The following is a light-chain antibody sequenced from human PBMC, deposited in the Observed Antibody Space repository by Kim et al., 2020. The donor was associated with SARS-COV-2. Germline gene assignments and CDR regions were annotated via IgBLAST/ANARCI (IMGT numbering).Light chain of an antibody. CDR1: SSDVGCYNY. Sequence: GQSITLSCTGTSSDVGCYNYVSWYQQHPGKAPKLMIYDVSKRPSGVSNRFSGSKSGNTASLTISGLQAEDEADYYCSSYTSSSTYVFGTGTKVTVL. V-gene: IGLV2-14*04. CDR2: DVS. CDR3: SSYTSSSTYV. J-gene: IGLJ1*01.